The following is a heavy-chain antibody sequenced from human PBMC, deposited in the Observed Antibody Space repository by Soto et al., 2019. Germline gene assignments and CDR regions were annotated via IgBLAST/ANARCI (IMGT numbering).Heavy chain of an antibody. Sequence: SETRSLTCNLSGSSISSNSYFWGCIRQPTGKGLEWIGSIQYSGSTYYNPSLKSRVTMSVDTSKNQFSLKLSSVTAADTAIYYCARHPGPDSLGQGTLVTVSS. V-gene: IGHV4-39*01. CDR2: IQYSGST. CDR1: GSSISSNSYF. J-gene: IGHJ4*02. CDR3: ARHPGPDS.